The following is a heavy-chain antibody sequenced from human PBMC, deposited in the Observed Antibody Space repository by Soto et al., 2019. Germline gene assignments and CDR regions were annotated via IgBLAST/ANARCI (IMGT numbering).Heavy chain of an antibody. Sequence: GGSLRLSCAASRFTFSSYAMTWVRQAPGKGPEWVSSITGSGDYARYADSVKGRFTISRDNSKNTLFLQMNSLRAEDTAVYYCARDPNGDYIGAFDNWGQGTMVTVSS. CDR2: ITGSGDYA. J-gene: IGHJ3*02. V-gene: IGHV3-23*01. CDR1: RFTFSSYA. D-gene: IGHD2-8*01. CDR3: ARDPNGDYIGAFDN.